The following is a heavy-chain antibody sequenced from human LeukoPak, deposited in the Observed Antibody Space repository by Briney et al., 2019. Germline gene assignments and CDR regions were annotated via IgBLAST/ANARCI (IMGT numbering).Heavy chain of an antibody. CDR2: IKRDGSEK. CDR3: AREWQGGIAAAGTRIEGDY. J-gene: IGHJ4*02. CDR1: GFSVSGYW. V-gene: IGHV3-7*01. Sequence: GGSLRLSCAVSGFSVSGYWMTWVRQAPGMGLECVANIKRDGSEKNYVDSVKGRFTISRDNAENSLFLQMNSLRVEDTAVYYCAREWQGGIAAAGTRIEGDYWGQGTLVAVSS. D-gene: IGHD6-13*01.